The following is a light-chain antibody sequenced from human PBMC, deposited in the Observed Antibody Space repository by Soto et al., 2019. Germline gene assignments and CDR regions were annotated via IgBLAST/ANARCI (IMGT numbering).Light chain of an antibody. Sequence: EIVMTQSPATLSVSPGERDTLSCRASQSVSSNLAWYQQKPGQAPRLLIYGASTRATGIPARVSGSGSVTEFTLTLSSLQSEDFAVYYCQQYNNWPPWTFGQGTKVEIK. J-gene: IGKJ1*01. CDR1: QSVSSN. V-gene: IGKV3-15*01. CDR3: QQYNNWPPWT. CDR2: GAS.